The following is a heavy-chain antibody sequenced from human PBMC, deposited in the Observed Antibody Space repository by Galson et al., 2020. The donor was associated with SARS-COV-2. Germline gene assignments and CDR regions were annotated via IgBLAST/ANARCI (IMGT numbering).Heavy chain of an antibody. Sequence: YNPSLRSQVTISVDTSKNQFSLNLTSVTAADTAVYYCARGQAGSFQTSRSGSYHFDYWGQGTLVTVSS. CDR3: ARGQAGSFQTSRSGSYHFDY. V-gene: IGHV4-34*01. D-gene: IGHD1-26*01. J-gene: IGHJ4*02.